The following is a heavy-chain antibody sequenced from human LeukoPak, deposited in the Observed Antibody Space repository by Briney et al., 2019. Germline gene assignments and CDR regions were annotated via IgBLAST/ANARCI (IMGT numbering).Heavy chain of an antibody. J-gene: IGHJ5*02. CDR2: FYYIGST. CDR1: GGSISSSSSF. CDR3: ARSLSLSGNTNWFAP. V-gene: IGHV4-39*01. D-gene: IGHD1-26*01. Sequence: SETLSLTCTVSGGSISSSSSFWAWIRQPPGKGLEWIGSFYYIGSTYYNPSLKSRVTISVDTSKNQLSLKLNSVTAADTAVYYGARSLSLSGNTNWFAPWGQGTLVTVSS.